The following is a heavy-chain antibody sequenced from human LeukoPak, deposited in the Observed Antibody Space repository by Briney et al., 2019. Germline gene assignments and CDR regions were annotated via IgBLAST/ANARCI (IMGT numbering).Heavy chain of an antibody. CDR1: GFTFSSYA. Sequence: PGGSLRLSCVASGFTFSSYAMSWVRQAPGKGLEWVSVISGSGGTTYYADSVKGRFTISRDNSKNTLFLQMNSLRAEDTAVYYCANGGVKSGWYDPWGQGTLVTVSS. J-gene: IGHJ5*02. V-gene: IGHV3-23*01. CDR2: ISGSGGTT. D-gene: IGHD2-8*02. CDR3: ANGGVKSGWYDP.